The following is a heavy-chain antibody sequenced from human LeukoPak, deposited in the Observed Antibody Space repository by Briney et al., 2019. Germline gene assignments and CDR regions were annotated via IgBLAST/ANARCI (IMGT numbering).Heavy chain of an antibody. D-gene: IGHD2-2*01. CDR1: GLTVSSNY. Sequence: PGGSLRLSCAASGLTVSSNYISWVRQAPGKGLEWVSVIYSGGDTYYADSVKGRFTISRGNSKNTLYLQMNSLRAEDTAVYYCARGLVAAGYFDLWGRGTLVTVSS. V-gene: IGHV3-53*01. J-gene: IGHJ2*01. CDR3: ARGLVAAGYFDL. CDR2: IYSGGDT.